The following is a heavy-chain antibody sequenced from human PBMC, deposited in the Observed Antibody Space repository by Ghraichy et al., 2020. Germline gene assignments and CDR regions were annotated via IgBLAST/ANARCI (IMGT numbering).Heavy chain of an antibody. CDR3: ARVPPLNYGDYVWGWSHYYYGMDV. CDR2: IYYSGST. Sequence: SETLSLTCTVSGGSISSYYWSWIRQPPGKGLEWIGYIYYSGSTNYNPSLKSRVTISVDTSKNQFSLKLSSVTAADTAVYYCARVPPLNYGDYVWGWSHYYYGMDVWGQGTTVTVSS. J-gene: IGHJ6*02. CDR1: GGSISSYY. V-gene: IGHV4-59*01. D-gene: IGHD4-17*01.